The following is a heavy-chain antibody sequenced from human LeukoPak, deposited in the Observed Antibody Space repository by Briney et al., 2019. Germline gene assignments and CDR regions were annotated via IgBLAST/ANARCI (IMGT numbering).Heavy chain of an antibody. CDR3: GEFDY. D-gene: IGHD6-13*01. Sequence: GGSLRLSCAASGLTFISYAMSWVRQAPGKGLEWVSAISGSGGSTYYADSVKGRFTISRDNSKNTLYLQMNSLYYCAKEAAAAGEFDYWGQGSLVTVSS. CDR2: ISGSGGST. CDR1: GLTFISYA. J-gene: IGHJ4*02. V-gene: IGHV3-23*01.